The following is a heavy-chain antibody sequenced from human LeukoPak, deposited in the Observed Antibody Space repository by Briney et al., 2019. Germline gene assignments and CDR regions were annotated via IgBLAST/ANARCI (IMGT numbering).Heavy chain of an antibody. V-gene: IGHV3-21*01. CDR1: GFTFSSYS. D-gene: IGHD3-9*01. CDR2: ISSSSSYI. J-gene: IGHJ3*02. CDR3: AREFTGHDILTGYYSEAFDI. Sequence: GGSLRLSCAASGFTFSSYSMNWVRQAPGKGLEWVSSISSSSSYIYYADSVKGRFTISRDNAKNSLCLQMNSLRAEDTAVYYCAREFTGHDILTGYYSEAFDIWGQGTMVTVSS.